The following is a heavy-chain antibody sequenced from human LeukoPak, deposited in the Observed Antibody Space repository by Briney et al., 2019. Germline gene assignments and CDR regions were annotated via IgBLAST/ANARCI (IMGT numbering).Heavy chain of an antibody. D-gene: IGHD2-2*01. V-gene: IGHV3-23*01. J-gene: IGHJ4*02. CDR1: AFTFSTYA. CDR3: VKGISSLSDYFDY. Sequence: PGGSLRLSCATSAFTFSTYAIRWVRQAPGKGLEWVSAISGSGGSTYYADSVQGRFTISRDNSKNTLYLQMNRLRAEDTALYYCVKGISSLSDYFDYWGQGTLVTVSS. CDR2: ISGSGGST.